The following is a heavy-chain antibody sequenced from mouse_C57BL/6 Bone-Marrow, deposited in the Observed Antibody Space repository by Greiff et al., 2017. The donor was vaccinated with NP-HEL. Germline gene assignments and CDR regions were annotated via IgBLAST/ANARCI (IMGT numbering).Heavy chain of an antibody. J-gene: IGHJ3*01. CDR3: ARESTTGVAPFAD. Sequence: EVQRVESGGGLVKPGWSLKLSCAASGFTFSSYAMSWVRQTPEKRLEWVATISDGGSYTYYPDNVKGRFTISRDNAKYNLYLQMSHLKSEDTAMCYCARESTTGVAPFADWGQGTLVTVSA. CDR1: GFTFSSYA. V-gene: IGHV5-4*01. CDR2: ISDGGSYT. D-gene: IGHD1-1*01.